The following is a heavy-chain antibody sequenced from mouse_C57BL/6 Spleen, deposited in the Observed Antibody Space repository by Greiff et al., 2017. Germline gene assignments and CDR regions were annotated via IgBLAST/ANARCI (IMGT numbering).Heavy chain of an antibody. CDR1: GYTFTDYN. V-gene: IGHV1-18*01. D-gene: IGHD1-1*01. Sequence: EVQLQQSGPELVKPGASVKIPCKASGYTFTDYNMDWVKQSHGKSLEWIGDINPNNGGTIYNQKFKGKATLTVDKSSSTAYMELRSLTSEDTAVYYCARVGHYYGSSYGYFDVWGTGTTVTVSS. J-gene: IGHJ1*03. CDR2: INPNNGGT. CDR3: ARVGHYYGSSYGYFDV.